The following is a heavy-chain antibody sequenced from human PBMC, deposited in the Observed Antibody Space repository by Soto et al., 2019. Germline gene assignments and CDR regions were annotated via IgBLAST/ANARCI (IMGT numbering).Heavy chain of an antibody. V-gene: IGHV3-74*01. CDR1: GFTFSSYW. CDR2: INSDGSRT. J-gene: IGHJ4*02. CDR3: ARALPYYYHIDY. Sequence: EVQLVESGGGLVQPGGSLRLSCAASGFTFSSYWMHWVRQAPGKGLVWVSRINSDGSRTTYADSVKGRFTISRDNAKNLLHLQMNSLRAEDTAVYYCARALPYYYHIDYWGQGTLVTLSS. D-gene: IGHD3-22*01.